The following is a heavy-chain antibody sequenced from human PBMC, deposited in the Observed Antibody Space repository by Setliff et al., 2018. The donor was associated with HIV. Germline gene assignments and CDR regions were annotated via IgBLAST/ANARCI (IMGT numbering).Heavy chain of an antibody. D-gene: IGHD3-10*01. CDR3: ARGNYFESGTYYKNGDYYYYYYMDV. CDR2: SYYSGST. V-gene: IGHV4-59*08. CDR1: GGSVTPYY. J-gene: IGHJ6*03. Sequence: SETLSLTCTVSGGSVTPYYWIWVRQPPGKGLEWIGYSYYSGSTNYSPSLKSRVTISVDTSKNQFSLNLSSLTAAGTAVYYCARGNYFESGTYYKNGDYYYYYYMDVWGKGTTVTVSS.